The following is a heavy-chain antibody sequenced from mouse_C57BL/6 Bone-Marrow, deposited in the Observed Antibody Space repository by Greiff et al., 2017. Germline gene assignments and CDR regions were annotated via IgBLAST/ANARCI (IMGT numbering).Heavy chain of an antibody. CDR3: ARRRGYYEYYAMDY. CDR1: GFTFSDYG. V-gene: IGHV5-17*01. J-gene: IGHJ4*01. D-gene: IGHD2-3*01. Sequence: EVMLVESGGGLVKPGGSLKLSCAASGFTFSDYGMHWVRQAPEKGLEWVAYISSGSSTIYYAETVKGRFTISRDNAKNTLFLQMTSLRSEDTAMYYCARRRGYYEYYAMDYWGQGTSVTVSS. CDR2: ISSGSSTI.